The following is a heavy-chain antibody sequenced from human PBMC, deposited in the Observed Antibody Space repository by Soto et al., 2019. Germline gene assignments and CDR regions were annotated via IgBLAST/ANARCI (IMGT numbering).Heavy chain of an antibody. CDR1: GYTFTSYG. CDR2: ISAYNGNT. D-gene: IGHD6-19*01. J-gene: IGHJ4*02. V-gene: IGHV1-18*01. Sequence: VSVKVSCKASGYTFTSYGISWVRQAPGQGLEWMGWISAYNGNTNYAQKLQGRVTMTTDTSTSTAYMELRSLRSDDTAVYYCARVKVGYSSGWYDTWGQGTLVTVSS. CDR3: ARVKVGYSSGWYDT.